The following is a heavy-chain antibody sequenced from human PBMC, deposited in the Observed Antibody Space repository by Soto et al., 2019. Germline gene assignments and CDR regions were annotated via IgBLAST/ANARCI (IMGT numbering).Heavy chain of an antibody. D-gene: IGHD2-15*01. CDR1: GGSISSYY. CDR2: IYYSGST. Sequence: LSLTCTVSGGSISSYYWSWIRQPPGKGLEWIGYIYYSGSTNYNPSLKSRVTISVDTSKNQFSLKLSSVTAADTAVYYCARERSPTAVVAAQSHWFDPWGQGTLVTVSS. V-gene: IGHV4-59*01. J-gene: IGHJ5*02. CDR3: ARERSPTAVVAAQSHWFDP.